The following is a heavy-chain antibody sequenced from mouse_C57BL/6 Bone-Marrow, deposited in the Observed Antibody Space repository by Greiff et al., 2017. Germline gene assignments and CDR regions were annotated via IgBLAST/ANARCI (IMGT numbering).Heavy chain of an antibody. CDR2: IYPGDGDT. J-gene: IGHJ2*01. V-gene: IGHV1-82*01. CDR1: GYAFSSSW. CDR3: ARHGNYH. Sequence: VQLQQSGPELVKPGASVKISCKASGYAFSSSWMNWVKQRPGKGLEWIGRIYPGDGDTNYNGKFKGKATLTADKSSSTAYMQLSSLTSEDSAVYFCARHGNYHWGQGTTRTVSS. D-gene: IGHD2-1*01.